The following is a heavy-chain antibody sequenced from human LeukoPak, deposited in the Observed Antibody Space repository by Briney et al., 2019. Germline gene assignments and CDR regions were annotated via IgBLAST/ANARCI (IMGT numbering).Heavy chain of an antibody. Sequence: GASVKVSCKASGYTFTGYYMHWVRQAPGQGLEWMGWINPNSGGTNYAQKFQGRVTMTRDTSISTAYMELSRLRSDDTAVYYCARALLAGLVPNGSYHFDYWGQGTLVTVSS. J-gene: IGHJ4*02. D-gene: IGHD1-26*01. CDR1: GYTFTGYY. CDR2: INPNSGGT. CDR3: ARALLAGLVPNGSYHFDY. V-gene: IGHV1-2*02.